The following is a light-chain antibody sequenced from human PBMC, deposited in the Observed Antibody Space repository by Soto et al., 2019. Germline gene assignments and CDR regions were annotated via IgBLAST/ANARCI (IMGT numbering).Light chain of an antibody. CDR2: SAS. CDR1: QRISNNY. J-gene: IGKJ4*01. CDR3: QQLDNLIT. Sequence: EIVLTQSPATLSLSPGERATLSCGASQRISNNYLAWYQQKPGLAPRLLIYSASNRAAGIPDRLSGSGSGTDFTLTISKLEPEEFAVYYCQQLDNLITFGGVTKVEIK. V-gene: IGKV3D-20*01.